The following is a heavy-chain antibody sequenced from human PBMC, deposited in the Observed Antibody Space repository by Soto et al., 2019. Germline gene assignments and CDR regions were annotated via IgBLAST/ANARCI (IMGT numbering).Heavy chain of an antibody. J-gene: IGHJ3*01. D-gene: IGHD2-2*01. CDR2: ISDAGTNK. CDR3: AKDYIGSSKVFDF. V-gene: IGHV3-30*18. CDR1: GFTLSNYG. Sequence: PGGSLRLSCAVYGFTLSNYGMHWVRQAPGKGLEWVALISDAGTNKYFVDSVKGRFTVSRDNSRNMVYLQMSRLRAEDTAVYYCAKDYIGSSKVFDFCGQGTLVTVS.